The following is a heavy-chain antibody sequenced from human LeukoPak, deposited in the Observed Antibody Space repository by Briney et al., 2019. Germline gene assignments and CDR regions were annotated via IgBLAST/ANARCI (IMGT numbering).Heavy chain of an antibody. J-gene: IGHJ4*02. V-gene: IGHV4-61*01. CDR2: IYYSGST. D-gene: IGHD4-17*01. CDR1: GGSVSSGSYY. CDR3: ARDRVSGNYGDYGHVY. Sequence: SETLSLTCTVSGGSVSSGSYYWSWIRQPPGKGLEWIGYIYYSGSTNYNPSLKSRVTISVDTSKNQFSLKLSSVTAADTAVYYCARDRVSGNYGDYGHVYWGQGTLVTVSS.